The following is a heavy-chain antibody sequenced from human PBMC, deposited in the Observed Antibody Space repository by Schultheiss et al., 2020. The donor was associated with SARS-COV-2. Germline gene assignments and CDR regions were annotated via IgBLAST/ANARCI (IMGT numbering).Heavy chain of an antibody. CDR3: AMVREHVYYH. Sequence: GESLKISCAASGFTFSSYEMNWVRQAPGKGLEWVSYISSSGSTIYYAASVKGRFTISRDNAKNSLYLQMKGLRAEDTAVYYCAMVREHVYYHWGQGTLVTVSS. J-gene: IGHJ5*02. V-gene: IGHV3-48*03. D-gene: IGHD1/OR15-1a*01. CDR2: ISSSGSTI. CDR1: GFTFSSYE.